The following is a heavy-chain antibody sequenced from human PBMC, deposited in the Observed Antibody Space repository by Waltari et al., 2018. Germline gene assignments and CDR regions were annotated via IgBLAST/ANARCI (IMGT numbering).Heavy chain of an antibody. CDR2: IWYDGSNK. Sequence: QVQLVESGGGVVQPGRSLRLSCAASGFTFSSYGMPWGRQALGTGMEWVAVIWYDGSNKYYADSVKGRFTISRDNSKNTLYLQMNSLRAEDTAVYYCAREDGSGSYYNGGDLGYWGQGTLVTVSS. CDR1: GFTFSSYG. D-gene: IGHD3-10*01. J-gene: IGHJ4*02. CDR3: AREDGSGSYYNGGDLGY. V-gene: IGHV3-33*01.